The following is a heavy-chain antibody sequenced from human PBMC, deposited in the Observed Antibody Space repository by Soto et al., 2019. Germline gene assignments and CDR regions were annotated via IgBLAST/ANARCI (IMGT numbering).Heavy chain of an antibody. CDR2: IFYSGTT. CDR1: GDSISSADYY. CDR3: ARDLWVEPELYYYGMDV. J-gene: IGHJ6*02. V-gene: IGHV4-30-4*01. Sequence: PSETLSLTCTVSGDSISSADYYWSWIRQTPGKGLEWIGHIFYSGTTYYNPSLKSRLTISVDTSKNHFSLRLTSVTAADTAVYYCARDLWVEPELYYYGMDVWGQGT. D-gene: IGHD1-1*01.